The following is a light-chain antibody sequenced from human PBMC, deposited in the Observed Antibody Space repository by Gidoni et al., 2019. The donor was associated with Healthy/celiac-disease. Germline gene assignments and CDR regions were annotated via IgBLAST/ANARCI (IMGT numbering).Light chain of an antibody. CDR2: KVS. CDR1: QSLVYRVGSTS. CDR3: MQGTHWPPDTT. J-gene: IGKJ2*01. V-gene: IGKV2-30*01. Sequence: DVVLTQSPLSLPVTLGQPASIPCRSRQSLVYRVGSTSLNLFQQRPGQSPRRLIYKVSDRDSGVPDRFSGSGSGTDFTLKISRVEAEDVGVDYCMQGTHWPPDTTFGQGTKLEIK.